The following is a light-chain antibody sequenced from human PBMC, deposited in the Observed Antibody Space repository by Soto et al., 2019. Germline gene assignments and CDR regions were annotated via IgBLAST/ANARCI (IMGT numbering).Light chain of an antibody. CDR1: QSVNSAY. V-gene: IGKV3-20*01. CDR2: AAS. J-gene: IGKJ5*01. Sequence: EMVLTRSRGTLALSTGERATLSCRASQSVNSAYLAWYQQKPGQAHRLLIYAASIRTTGIPDRFSGSGSGTDFTLTISRLEPEDIAVYCSQQSHNSFTFGEGTILEIK. CDR3: QQSHNSFT.